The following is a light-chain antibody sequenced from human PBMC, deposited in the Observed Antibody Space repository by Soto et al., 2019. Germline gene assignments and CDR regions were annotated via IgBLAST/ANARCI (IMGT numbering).Light chain of an antibody. CDR2: NNE. CDR1: TSNIGSNN. CDR3: AVWDDSLNGPV. J-gene: IGLJ2*01. V-gene: IGLV1-44*01. Sequence: QSVLTQPPSASGTPGQRVTISCSGSTSNIGSNNVNWYRQLPGTAPKLRLFNNERRPSGVPGRVSGSKSGTSASLAISGLQSDDEADYYCAVWDDSLNGPVFGGGTKVTVL.